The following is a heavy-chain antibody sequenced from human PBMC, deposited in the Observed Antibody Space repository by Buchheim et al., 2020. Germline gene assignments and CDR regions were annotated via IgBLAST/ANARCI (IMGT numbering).Heavy chain of an antibody. CDR2: IKSKSDGGTT. V-gene: IGHV3-15*01. CDR3: TTDQIYYYDTSGYYHYGMDV. Sequence: EVQLVESGGGLVKPGGSLRLSCAASGFTFNNAWMNWVRQTPERGLEWVARIKSKSDGGTTDYAAPVKGRFTTSRDDSKNTLFLQMNSLKIEDTAVYYCTTDQIYYYDTSGYYHYGMDVWGQGTT. J-gene: IGHJ6*02. D-gene: IGHD3-22*01. CDR1: GFTFNNAW.